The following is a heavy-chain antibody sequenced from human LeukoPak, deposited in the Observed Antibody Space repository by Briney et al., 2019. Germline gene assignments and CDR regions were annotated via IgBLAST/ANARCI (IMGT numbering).Heavy chain of an antibody. J-gene: IGHJ4*02. CDR3: ARAGYGDYGVAL. Sequence: SETLSLTCTVSGGSISSGDYYWSWIRQPPGKGLEWIGYIYYSGSTYYNPSLKGRVTISVDTSKNQFSLKLSSVTAADTAVYYCARAGYGDYGVALWGQGTLVTVSS. D-gene: IGHD4-17*01. CDR2: IYYSGST. V-gene: IGHV4-30-4*01. CDR1: GGSISSGDYY.